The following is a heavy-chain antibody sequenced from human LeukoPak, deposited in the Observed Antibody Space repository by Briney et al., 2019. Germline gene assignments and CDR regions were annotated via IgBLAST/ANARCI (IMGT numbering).Heavy chain of an antibody. V-gene: IGHV3-23*01. CDR3: AKDIVIMVRGFDY. J-gene: IGHJ4*02. CDR1: GLTFTTYA. CDR2: ITGSGSST. D-gene: IGHD3-10*01. Sequence: PGGSLRLSCAASGLTFTTYAMSWVRQAPGKGLEWVSSITGSGSSTYYADSVKGRFTISRDSSKHTLYLQMNSLRAEDTAVYYCAKDIVIMVRGFDYWGQGTLVTVSS.